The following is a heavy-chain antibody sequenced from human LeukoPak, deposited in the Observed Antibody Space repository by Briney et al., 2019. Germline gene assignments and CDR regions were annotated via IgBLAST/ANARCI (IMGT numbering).Heavy chain of an antibody. D-gene: IGHD6-6*01. CDR1: GGSFSGYY. CDR2: INHSGST. V-gene: IGHV4-34*01. CDR3: ARVLSSWSNALDY. J-gene: IGHJ4*02. Sequence: SETLSLTCAVHGGSFSGYYWSWIRQPPGKGLEWIGEINHSGSTNYNPSLKSRVTISVDTSKNQFSLKLSSVTAADTAVYYCARVLSSWSNALDYRGQGTLVTVSS.